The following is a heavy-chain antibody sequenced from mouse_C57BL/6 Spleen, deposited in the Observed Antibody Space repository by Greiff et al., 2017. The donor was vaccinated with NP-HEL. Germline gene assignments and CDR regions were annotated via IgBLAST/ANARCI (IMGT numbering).Heavy chain of an antibody. CDR3: ARGLDFDV. Sequence: VQLQQSGPELVKPGASVKISCKASGYTFTDYYMNWVKQSHGKSLEWIGDINPNNGGTSYNQKFKGKATLTVDKSSSTAYMELRSLTSEDSAVYYCARGLDFDVWGTGTTVTVSS. CDR1: GYTFTDYY. J-gene: IGHJ1*03. V-gene: IGHV1-26*01. CDR2: INPNNGGT.